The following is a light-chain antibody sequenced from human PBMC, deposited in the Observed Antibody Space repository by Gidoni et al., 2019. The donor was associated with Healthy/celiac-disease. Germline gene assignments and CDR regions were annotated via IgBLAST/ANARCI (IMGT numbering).Light chain of an antibody. CDR2: STN. V-gene: IGLV8-61*01. CDR3: VLYMGSGIWV. Sequence: QTVVTQEPSFSVSPGGTVSLTCALSSGSVPTSYYPSWYPQTPGQAPRTLIYSTNTRSSGVPDRFSGSILGNKAALTITGAQADDESDYYCVLYMGSGIWVFGGGTKLTVL. CDR1: SGSVPTSYY. J-gene: IGLJ3*02.